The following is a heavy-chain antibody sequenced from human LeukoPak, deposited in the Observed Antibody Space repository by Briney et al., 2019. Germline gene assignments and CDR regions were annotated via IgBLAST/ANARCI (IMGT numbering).Heavy chain of an antibody. Sequence: GGSLRLSCTTSGFTFSDYSMNWVRQTPGKGLEWLSYISSSNSVINYADSVRGRFSISRDNAKNSLYLQMTSLRAEDTAVYYCARGRLYSSSWYPGADYYYYMDVWGKGTTVTVSS. CDR1: GFTFSDYS. J-gene: IGHJ6*03. CDR2: ISSSNSVI. CDR3: ARGRLYSSSWYPGADYYYYMDV. V-gene: IGHV3-48*01. D-gene: IGHD6-13*01.